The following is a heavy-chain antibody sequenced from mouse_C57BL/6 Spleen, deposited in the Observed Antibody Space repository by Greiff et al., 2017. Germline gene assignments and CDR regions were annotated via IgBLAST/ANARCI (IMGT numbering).Heavy chain of an antibody. Sequence: EVQLQQSGAELVRPGASVKLSCTASGFNIKDDYMHWVKQRPEQGLEWIGWIDPENGDTEYASKFQGKATITADTSSNTAYLQLSSLTSEDTAVYYCTTTGYCDWGQGTTLTVSS. CDR3: TTTGYCD. V-gene: IGHV14-4*01. CDR1: GFNIKDDY. D-gene: IGHD2-14*01. J-gene: IGHJ2*01. CDR2: IDPENGDT.